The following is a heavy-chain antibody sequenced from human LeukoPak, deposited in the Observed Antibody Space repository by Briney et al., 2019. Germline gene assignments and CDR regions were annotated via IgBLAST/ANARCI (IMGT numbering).Heavy chain of an antibody. CDR2: ISYDGSNK. D-gene: IGHD3-3*01. CDR3: ARGSGYYKNWFDP. CDR1: GFTFSSYA. V-gene: IGHV3-30*01. J-gene: IGHJ5*02. Sequence: PGRSLRLSCAASGFTFSSYAMHWVRQAPGKGLEWVAVISYDGSNKYYADSVKGRFTISRDNSKNTLYLQMNSLRAEDTAVYYCARGSGYYKNWFDPWGQGILVTVSS.